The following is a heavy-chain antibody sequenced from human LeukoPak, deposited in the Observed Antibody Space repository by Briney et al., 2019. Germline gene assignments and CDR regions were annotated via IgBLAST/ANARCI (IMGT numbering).Heavy chain of an antibody. D-gene: IGHD1-14*01. Sequence: SVTVSCKASGGTFSSYAISWVRQAPGQGFEWMGGIIPIFGTANYAQKFQGRVTITTDESTSTAYTELSSLRSEDTAVYYCARDRGTGFDYWGQGTLVTVSS. V-gene: IGHV1-69*05. J-gene: IGHJ4*02. CDR1: GGTFSSYA. CDR3: ARDRGTGFDY. CDR2: IIPIFGTA.